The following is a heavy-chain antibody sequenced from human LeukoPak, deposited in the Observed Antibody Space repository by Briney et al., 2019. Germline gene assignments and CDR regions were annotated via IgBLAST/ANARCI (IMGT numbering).Heavy chain of an antibody. J-gene: IGHJ4*02. CDR3: ARIDSYGYIWRNYDLTPPFDY. CDR2: INHSGST. V-gene: IGHV4-34*01. D-gene: IGHD5-18*01. Sequence: SETLSLTCAVYGGSFSGYYWSWIRQPPGKGLEWIGEINHSGSTNYNPSLKSRVTISVDTSKNQFSLKLSSVTAADTALYYCARIDSYGYIWRNYDLTPPFDYWGQGTLVTVSS. CDR1: GGSFSGYY.